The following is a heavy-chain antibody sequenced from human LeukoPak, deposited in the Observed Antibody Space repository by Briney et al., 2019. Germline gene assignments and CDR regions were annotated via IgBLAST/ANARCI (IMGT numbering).Heavy chain of an antibody. Sequence: PGGSLRLSCAASGFTFSNYAMHWVRQAPGKGLEWVLVISYDGSNKYYADSVQGRFTISRDNSKNTLFLQMNSLGAEDTAVYYCAKGAGTTSGGAFDPWGQGTLVTVSS. CDR3: AKGAGTTSGGAFDP. J-gene: IGHJ5*02. CDR2: ISYDGSNK. D-gene: IGHD1-7*01. V-gene: IGHV3-30-3*01. CDR1: GFTFSNYA.